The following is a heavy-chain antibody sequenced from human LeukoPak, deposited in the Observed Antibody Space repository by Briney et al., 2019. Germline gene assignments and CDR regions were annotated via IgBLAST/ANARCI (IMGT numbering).Heavy chain of an antibody. D-gene: IGHD6-19*01. CDR2: TYYRSKWYN. V-gene: IGHV6-1*01. Sequence: SQTLSLTCAVSGDSVSSKNGAWNWIRQSPSRGLEWLGRTYYRSKWYNDYAESMEGRMTVSQDTSKNQYSLHLNSVTPDDTAVYYCARDLGTTGWHTFDYWGQGTLVTVSS. J-gene: IGHJ4*02. CDR1: GDSVSSKNGA. CDR3: ARDLGTTGWHTFDY.